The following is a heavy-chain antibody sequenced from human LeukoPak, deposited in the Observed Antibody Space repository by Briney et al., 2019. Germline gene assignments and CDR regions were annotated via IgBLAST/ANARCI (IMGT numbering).Heavy chain of an antibody. CDR2: ISYDGSNK. J-gene: IGHJ4*02. D-gene: IGHD4-11*01. CDR1: GFTFSSYW. V-gene: IGHV3-30*18. Sequence: GGSLRLSCAASGFTFSSYWMNWARQAPGKGLEWVAVISYDGSNKYYADSVKGRFTISRDNSKNTLYLQMNSLRAEDTAVYYCAKDYSNYRNYFDYWGQGTLVTVSS. CDR3: AKDYSNYRNYFDY.